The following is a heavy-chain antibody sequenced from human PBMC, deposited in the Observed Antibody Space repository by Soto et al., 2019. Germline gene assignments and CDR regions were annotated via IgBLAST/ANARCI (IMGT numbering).Heavy chain of an antibody. V-gene: IGHV3-74*01. Sequence: EVPLVESGGGLVQPGGSLRLSCAASGFSFSVYWMHWVRQDPGKRLVWVSRINIDGSATNYADSVRGRFTISRDNAKHALYLKMESLRAEDTAVYYCTRGGNYGGDCWGQGSLVTVSS. J-gene: IGHJ4*02. D-gene: IGHD4-17*01. CDR1: GFSFSVYW. CDR3: TRGGNYGGDC. CDR2: INIDGSAT.